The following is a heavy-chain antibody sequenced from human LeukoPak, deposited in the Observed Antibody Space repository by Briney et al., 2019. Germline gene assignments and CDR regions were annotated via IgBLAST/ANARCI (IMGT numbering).Heavy chain of an antibody. J-gene: IGHJ3*02. D-gene: IGHD3-22*01. CDR3: ARDSSGYYYPDAFDI. CDR1: GFIFSSNW. Sequence: GGPLRLSCEASGFIFSSNWISWFRKAPGKGLEWVANIKQDGSKKYYVDSVKGRFTISRDNAENSLYLQMNSLRAEDTAVYYCARDSSGYYYPDAFDIWGQGTMVTVSS. CDR2: IKQDGSKK. V-gene: IGHV3-7*04.